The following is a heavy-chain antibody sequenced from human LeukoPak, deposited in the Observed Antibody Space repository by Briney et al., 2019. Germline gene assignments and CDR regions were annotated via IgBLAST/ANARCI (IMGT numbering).Heavy chain of an antibody. CDR3: AREITASGYPFDC. D-gene: IGHD5-12*01. CDR2: IYYSGST. CDR1: GDSFNDYY. J-gene: IGHJ4*02. Sequence: SDTLSLTCIVSGDSFNDYYWVWIRQSQGKGLEWIGHIYYSGSTNYKPSLKSRVTISVDRSKNQFSLKLSSVTAADTAVYYCAREITASGYPFDCWGQGTLVTVSS. V-gene: IGHV4-59*01.